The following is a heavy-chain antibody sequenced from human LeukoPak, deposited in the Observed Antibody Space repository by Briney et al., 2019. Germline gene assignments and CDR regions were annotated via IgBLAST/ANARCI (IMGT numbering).Heavy chain of an antibody. Sequence: SETLSLTCAVSGYSISINYYWGWIRQPPGKGLEWIGTIYHSGTTYYNPSLKSRLTISVDTSKNQFSLKLSSVTAADTAVYYCAATPRSAFDYWGRGTLVTVSS. V-gene: IGHV4-38-2*01. CDR1: GYSISINYY. CDR3: AATPRSAFDY. CDR2: IYHSGTT. J-gene: IGHJ4*02.